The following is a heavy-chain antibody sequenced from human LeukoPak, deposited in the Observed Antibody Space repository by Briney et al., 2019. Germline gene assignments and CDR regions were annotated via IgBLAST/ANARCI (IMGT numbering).Heavy chain of an antibody. V-gene: IGHV3-74*01. D-gene: IGHD5-18*01. CDR2: INSDGSST. CDR1: GFTFSSYW. J-gene: IGHJ4*02. Sequence: PGGSLRLSCAASGFTFSSYWMRWVRQAPGKGLVWVSRINSDGSSTSYADSVKGRFTISRDNSKNTLYLQMNSLRAEDTAVYNCAKDRGYSHGFDYWGQGTLVTVSS. CDR3: AKDRGYSHGFDY.